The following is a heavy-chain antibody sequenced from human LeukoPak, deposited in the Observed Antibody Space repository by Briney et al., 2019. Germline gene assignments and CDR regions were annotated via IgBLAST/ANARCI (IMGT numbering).Heavy chain of an antibody. V-gene: IGHV4-59*01. CDR1: GGSISSYY. Sequence: SETLSLTCTVSGGSISSYYWSWIRQPPGKGLEWIGYIYYSGSTNYNPSLKSRVTISVDMSKNQVSLKLSSVTAADTAVYYCASMGIQLWQFDYWGQGTLVTVSS. D-gene: IGHD5-18*01. CDR3: ASMGIQLWQFDY. CDR2: IYYSGST. J-gene: IGHJ4*02.